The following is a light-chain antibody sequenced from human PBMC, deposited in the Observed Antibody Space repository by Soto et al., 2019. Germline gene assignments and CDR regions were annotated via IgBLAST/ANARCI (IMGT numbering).Light chain of an antibody. CDR2: ENN. J-gene: IGLJ3*02. CDR1: SSNIGNNY. V-gene: IGLV1-51*02. Sequence: QSVLTQPPSVSAAPGQKVTISCSGSSSNIGNNYVSWYQQLPGTAPKLLIYENNKRPSGIPDRFSGSKSGTSATLGITGLQTGDEADYYCGTWDSSLSASLVFGGGTKVTVL. CDR3: GTWDSSLSASLV.